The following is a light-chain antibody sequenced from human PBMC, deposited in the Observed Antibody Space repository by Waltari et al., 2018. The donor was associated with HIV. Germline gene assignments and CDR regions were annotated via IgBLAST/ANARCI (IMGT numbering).Light chain of an antibody. CDR2: YNN. CDR3: AAWDRSLNGPV. V-gene: IGLV1-44*01. J-gene: IGLJ1*01. Sequence: QSVLTQPPSASGTPGQRVTLSCSGSSSNIGSKTVNWYQQHPGTAPKLLIYYNNPRPSGVPDRCSGSKSGTSASLAISGLQSEDEADYYCAAWDRSLNGPVFGTGTKVTVL. CDR1: SSNIGSKT.